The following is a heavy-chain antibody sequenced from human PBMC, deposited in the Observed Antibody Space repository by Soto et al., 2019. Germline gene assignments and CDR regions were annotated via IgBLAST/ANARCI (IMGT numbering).Heavy chain of an antibody. Sequence: QVQLVESGGGVVQPGRSLRLSCAASGFTFSSYGMHWVRQAPGKGLEWVAVISYDGSNKCYADSVKGRFTISRDNSKNTLYLQMNSLRAEDTAVYYTVRDGYNYPDCWGQGTLVTVSS. CDR2: ISYDGSNK. CDR1: GFTFSSYG. V-gene: IGHV3-30*03. D-gene: IGHD1-1*01. J-gene: IGHJ4*02. CDR3: VRDGYNYPDC.